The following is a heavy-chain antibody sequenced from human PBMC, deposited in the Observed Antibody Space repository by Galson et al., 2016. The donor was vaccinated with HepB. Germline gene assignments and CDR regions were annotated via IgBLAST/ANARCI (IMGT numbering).Heavy chain of an antibody. V-gene: IGHV3-53*01. CDR2: IYSGGSI. J-gene: IGHJ4*02. CDR3: ARGGVGATTSERRQYFDY. CDR1: GFSFSRFA. Sequence: SLRLSCAASGFSFSRFAMSWVRQAPGKGLEWVSAIYSGGSIYYADSVKGRFTISRDNSKNTVYLQMNSLRAEDTAVYYCARGGVGATTSERRQYFDYWGQGTLVTVSS. D-gene: IGHD1-26*01.